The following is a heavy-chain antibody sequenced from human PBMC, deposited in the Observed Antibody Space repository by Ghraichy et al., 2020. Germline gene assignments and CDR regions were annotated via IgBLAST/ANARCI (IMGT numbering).Heavy chain of an antibody. D-gene: IGHD3-10*01. CDR1: GGSISSYY. V-gene: IGHV4-59*01. J-gene: IGHJ4*02. CDR3: ARGNREFLDY. Sequence: SETLSLTCTVSGGSISSYYWSWIRQPPGKRLEWIGYIYYSGSTNYNPSLKSRVTISVDTSKNQFSLKLSSVTAADTAVYYCARGNREFLDYWGQGTLVTVSS. CDR2: IYYSGST.